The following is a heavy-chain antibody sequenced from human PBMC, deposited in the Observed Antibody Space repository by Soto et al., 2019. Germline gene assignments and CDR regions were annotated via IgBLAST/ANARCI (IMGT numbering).Heavy chain of an antibody. CDR1: GFAVSSKN. V-gene: IGHV3-53*01. CDR3: VQTTGWPGFDF. D-gene: IGHD6-19*01. J-gene: IGHJ4*02. Sequence: GGSLRLSCATSGFAVSSKNKTWVRQAPGKGLEWVSVIYGGGTTYYADSVKGRFTISRDTSKNTLYLQVNSLRAEDTAVYYCVQTTGWPGFDFWGQGTLVTVSS. CDR2: IYGGGTT.